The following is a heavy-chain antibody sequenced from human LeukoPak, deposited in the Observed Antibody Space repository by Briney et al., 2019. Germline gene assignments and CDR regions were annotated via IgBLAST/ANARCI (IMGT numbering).Heavy chain of an antibody. D-gene: IGHD6-13*01. Sequence: GGSLRLSCAASGFTFSSYDMHWVRQAPGKGLEWVSAISGSGGSTYYADSVKGRFTISRDNSKNTLYLQMNSLRAEDTAVYYCATCIAAAGAGYFDYWGQGTLVTVSS. V-gene: IGHV3-23*01. CDR2: ISGSGGST. J-gene: IGHJ4*02. CDR1: GFTFSSYD. CDR3: ATCIAAAGAGYFDY.